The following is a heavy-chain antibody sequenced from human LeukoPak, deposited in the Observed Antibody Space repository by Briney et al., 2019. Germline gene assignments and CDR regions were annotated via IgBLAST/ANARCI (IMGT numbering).Heavy chain of an antibody. CDR1: GFTFSSYG. CDR3: AKEGPYCSSTSCYGGRYYMDV. Sequence: SGGSLRLSCAASGFTFSSYGMHWVRQAPGKGLEWVAVIWNDGSNKYYADSVKGRFTISRDNSKNTLYLQMNSLRAEDTAVYYCAKEGPYCSSTSCYGGRYYMDVWGKGTTVTVSS. CDR2: IWNDGSNK. J-gene: IGHJ6*03. D-gene: IGHD2-2*01. V-gene: IGHV3-33*06.